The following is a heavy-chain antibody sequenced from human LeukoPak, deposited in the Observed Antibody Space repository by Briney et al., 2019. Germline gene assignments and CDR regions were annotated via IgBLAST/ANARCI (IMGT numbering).Heavy chain of an antibody. CDR1: GGSIGSYY. J-gene: IGHJ4*02. CDR3: ARSHYRMTTITVFDY. Sequence: SETLSLTCTVSGGSIGSYYWSWIRQPPGKGLEWIGYIHHSGSTNYNPSLKSRVTISVDVSKNQFSLKLSSMTAADTAVYYCARSHYRMTTITVFDYWGQGTLVTVSS. CDR2: IHHSGST. D-gene: IGHD5-12*01. V-gene: IGHV4-59*08.